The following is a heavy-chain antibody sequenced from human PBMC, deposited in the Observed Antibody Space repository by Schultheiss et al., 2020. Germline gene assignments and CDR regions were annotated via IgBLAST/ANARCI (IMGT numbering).Heavy chain of an antibody. J-gene: IGHJ4*03. D-gene: IGHD4-23*01. CDR2: IYHSGST. V-gene: IGHV4-30-2*01. CDR1: GGSISSGGYS. CDR3: ARHDHGGNSPDY. Sequence: SETLSLTCAVSGGSISSGGYSWSWIRQPPGKGLEWIGYIYHSGSTYYNPSLKSRVTISVDRSKNQFSLKLSSVTAADTAVYYCARHDHGGNSPDYWGQGTTVTVSS.